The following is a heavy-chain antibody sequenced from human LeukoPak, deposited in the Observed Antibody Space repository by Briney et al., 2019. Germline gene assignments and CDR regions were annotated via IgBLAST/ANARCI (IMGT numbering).Heavy chain of an antibody. CDR1: GGSFSGYY. Sequence: SETLSLTCAVFGGSFSGYYLSWIRQPPGKGLEWIGEINHSGSTNYNPSLKSRVTISVDTSKNQFSLKLSSVNTPGTAVYYCARSRQWLVLRVWFDPWGQGTLVTVSS. CDR3: ARSRQWLVLRVWFDP. D-gene: IGHD6-19*01. J-gene: IGHJ5*02. V-gene: IGHV4-34*01. CDR2: INHSGST.